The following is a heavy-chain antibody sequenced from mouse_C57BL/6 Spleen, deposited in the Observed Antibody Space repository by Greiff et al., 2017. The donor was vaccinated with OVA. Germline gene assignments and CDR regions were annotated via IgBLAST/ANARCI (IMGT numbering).Heavy chain of an antibody. D-gene: IGHD2-5*01. CDR3: AKNWGSNYPYYAMDY. Sequence: VKLMESGPGLVQPSQSLSITCTVSGFSLTSYGVHWVRQPPGKGLEWLGVIWSGGSTDYNAAFISRLSISKDNSKSQVFFKMNSLQADDTAIYYCAKNWGSNYPYYAMDYWGQGTSVTVSS. J-gene: IGHJ4*01. V-gene: IGHV2-4*01. CDR1: GFSLTSYG. CDR2: IWSGGST.